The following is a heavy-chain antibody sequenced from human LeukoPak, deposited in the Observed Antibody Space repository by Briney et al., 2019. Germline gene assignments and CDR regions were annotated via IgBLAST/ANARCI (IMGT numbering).Heavy chain of an antibody. D-gene: IGHD6-6*01. J-gene: IGHJ5*02. CDR1: GFTFDDYG. V-gene: IGHV3-20*04. CDR3: ARASIAARVYWFDP. CDR2: INWNGGST. Sequence: PGGSLRLSCAASGFTFDDYGMSWVRQAPGKGLEWVSGINWNGGSTGYADSVKGRFTISRDNAKNSLYLQMNSLRAEDTALYYCARASIAARVYWFDPWGQGTPVTVSS.